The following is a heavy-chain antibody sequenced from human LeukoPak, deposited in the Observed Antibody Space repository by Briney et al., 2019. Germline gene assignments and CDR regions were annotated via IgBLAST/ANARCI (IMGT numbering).Heavy chain of an antibody. CDR2: INHSGST. CDR1: GGSFSGYY. D-gene: IGHD5-12*01. J-gene: IGHJ4*02. Sequence: SETLSLTCAVYGGSFSGYYWSGIRQPPGKGLEWIGEINHSGSTNYNPSLKSRVTISVDTSKNQFSLKLSSVTAADTAVYYCASGRSSSGYDYWGQGTLVTVSS. V-gene: IGHV4-34*01. CDR3: ASGRSSSGYDY.